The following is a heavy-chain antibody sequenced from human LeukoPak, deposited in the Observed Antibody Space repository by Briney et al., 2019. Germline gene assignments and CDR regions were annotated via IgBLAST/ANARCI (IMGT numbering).Heavy chain of an antibody. D-gene: IGHD3-3*01. CDR2: ISACNGNT. Sequence: ASVKVSCKASGYTFTSYGISWVRQAPGQGLERMGWISACNGNTNYAQKLQGRVTMTIDTSTSTAYMELRSLRSDDTAVYYCARERVGFLEWLSLPWFDPWGQGTLVTVSS. J-gene: IGHJ5*02. V-gene: IGHV1-18*01. CDR1: GYTFTSYG. CDR3: ARERVGFLEWLSLPWFDP.